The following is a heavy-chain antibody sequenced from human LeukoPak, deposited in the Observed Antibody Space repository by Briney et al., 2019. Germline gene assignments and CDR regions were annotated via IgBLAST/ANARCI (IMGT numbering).Heavy chain of an antibody. CDR1: GFILSNYG. V-gene: IGHV3-33*01. Sequence: GGSLRLSCAASGFILSNYGIHWVRQAPGKGLEWVGVIWYDGSTKYNPDSVKGRFTISRDSSKNTVNLQMNRLRAEDTAVYXXXXAXXXXXSXAPLIDYWGQGTLVTVSS. CDR3: XXAXXXXXSXAPLIDY. CDR2: IWYDGSTK. J-gene: IGHJ4*02.